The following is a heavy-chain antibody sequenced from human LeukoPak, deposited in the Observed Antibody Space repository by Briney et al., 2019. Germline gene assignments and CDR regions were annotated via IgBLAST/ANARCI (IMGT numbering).Heavy chain of an antibody. CDR3: ARDRITMVRGVLEY. CDR2: IYYSGST. J-gene: IGHJ4*02. CDR1: GGSISSSSYY. D-gene: IGHD3-10*01. Sequence: SETLSLTCTVSGGSISSSSYYWGWIRQPPGKGLEWIGSIYYSGSTYYNPSLKSRVTISVDTSKNQFSLKLSSVTAADTAVYYCARDRITMVRGVLEYWGQGTLVTVSS. V-gene: IGHV4-39*07.